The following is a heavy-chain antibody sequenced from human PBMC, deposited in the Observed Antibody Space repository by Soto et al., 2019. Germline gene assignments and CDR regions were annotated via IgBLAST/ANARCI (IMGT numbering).Heavy chain of an antibody. D-gene: IGHD3-3*01. CDR1: GFTFSSYA. Sequence: GRSLRLSCAASGFTFSSYAMHWVRQAPGKGLEWVAVISYDGSNKYYADSVKGRFTISRDNSKNTLYLEMNSLRAEDTAVYYCARVRAYDFWRCYPPYYYGMDVWDQGTTVTASS. V-gene: IGHV3-30-3*01. CDR3: ARVRAYDFWRCYPPYYYGMDV. CDR2: ISYDGSNK. J-gene: IGHJ6*02.